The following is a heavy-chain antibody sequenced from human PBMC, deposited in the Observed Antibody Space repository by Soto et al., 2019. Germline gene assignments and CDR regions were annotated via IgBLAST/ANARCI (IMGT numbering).Heavy chain of an antibody. D-gene: IGHD6-6*01. CDR3: ARDQGGSSWWLRYYYGMDV. CDR2: ISAYNGNT. CDR1: GYTFTSYG. Sequence: ASVKVSCKASGYTFTSYGISWVRQAPGQGLEWMGWISAYNGNTNYAQKLQGRVTMTTDTSTSTAYMELRSLRSDGTAVYYCARDQGGSSWWLRYYYGMDVWGQGTTVTVSS. V-gene: IGHV1-18*01. J-gene: IGHJ6*02.